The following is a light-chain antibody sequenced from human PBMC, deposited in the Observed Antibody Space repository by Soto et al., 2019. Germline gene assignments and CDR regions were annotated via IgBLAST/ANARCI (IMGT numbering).Light chain of an antibody. CDR2: GAS. CDR3: QQYGSSPYT. V-gene: IGKV3-20*01. Sequence: EIVLTQSPGTLSLSPGERATLSCRTSQSVRSNYLAWYQQKPGQAPRLLISGASGRATGIPDRFSGSGSGTDFTLTISRLEPEDFAVYYCQQYGSSPYTFGQGTKLEI. J-gene: IGKJ2*01. CDR1: QSVRSNY.